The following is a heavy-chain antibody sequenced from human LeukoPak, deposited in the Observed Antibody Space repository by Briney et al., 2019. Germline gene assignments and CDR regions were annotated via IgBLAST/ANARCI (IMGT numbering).Heavy chain of an antibody. D-gene: IGHD3-9*01. CDR3: AKDARYDVLTGYPNDY. Sequence: GGSLRLSCAASGFAFSSYSMNWVRQAPGKGLEWVSYISSTGNPRHYAESVEGRFTISRDNAKNSLYLQMNSLRADDTAVYYCAKDARYDVLTGYPNDYWGQGTLVTVSS. CDR2: ISSTGNPR. CDR1: GFAFSSYS. J-gene: IGHJ4*02. V-gene: IGHV3-48*01.